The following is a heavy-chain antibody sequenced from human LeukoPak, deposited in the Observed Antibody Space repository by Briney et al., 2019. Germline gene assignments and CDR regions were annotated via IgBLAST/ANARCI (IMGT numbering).Heavy chain of an antibody. J-gene: IGHJ6*02. CDR2: INPGNGDT. CDR1: GYTFTNYA. Sequence: GASVKVSCKGSGYTFTNYAVHRVRQAPGQRLEWLGWINPGNGDTKYSQNFQGRVTVTSDTSAATTYVELNSLTSEDTAVYYCARERWHCRVNCYSVYYYALDVWGQGTTVTVSS. CDR3: ARERWHCRVNCYSVYYYALDV. D-gene: IGHD2-15*01. V-gene: IGHV1-3*01.